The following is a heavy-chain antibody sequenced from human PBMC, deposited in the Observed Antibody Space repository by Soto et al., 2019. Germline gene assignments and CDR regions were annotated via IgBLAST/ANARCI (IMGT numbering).Heavy chain of an antibody. D-gene: IGHD3-10*01. J-gene: IGHJ6*03. CDR2: ISSSSSYI. CDR1: GFTFSSYS. CDR3: AREGGGDYYGSGSYYLSYYYYYYMYV. V-gene: IGHV3-21*01. Sequence: GGSLRLSCAAPGFTFSSYSMNWVRQAPGKGLEWVSSISSSSSYIYYADSVKGRFTISRDNAKNSLYLQMNSLRAEDTAVYYCAREGGGDYYGSGSYYLSYYYYYYMYVWGKGTTVTVSS.